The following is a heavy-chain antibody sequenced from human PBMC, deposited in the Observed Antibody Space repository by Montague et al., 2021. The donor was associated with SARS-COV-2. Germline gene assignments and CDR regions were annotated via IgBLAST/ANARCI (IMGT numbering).Heavy chain of an antibody. J-gene: IGHJ4*02. CDR2: IDWXXXK. D-gene: IGHD3-10*01. CDR3: ARSSVVRGVSLDY. CDR1: GFSLSTSGMC. V-gene: IGHV2-70*11. Sequence: PALVKPTQTLTLTCTFSGFSLSTSGMCVSWIRQPPGKALEWLARIDWXXXKHYSTSLKTRLTISKDTSTNQVVLTMTNMDPVDTATYYCARSSVVRGVSLDYWGQGTLVTVSS.